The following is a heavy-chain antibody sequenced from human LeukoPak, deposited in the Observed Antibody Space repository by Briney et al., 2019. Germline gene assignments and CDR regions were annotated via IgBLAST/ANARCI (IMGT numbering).Heavy chain of an antibody. J-gene: IGHJ4*02. CDR1: GFTFSSYE. V-gene: IGHV3-48*03. D-gene: IGHD3-10*01. Sequence: PGGSLRLSCAASGFTFSSYEMNWVRQAPGKGLEWVSYIGGDFATIYADSVKGRFTISRDNAKNSLSLQMNSLRADDTAVYYCTRPDYYRGAESYGGDFWGQGTLVTVSS. CDR2: IGGDFATI. CDR3: TRPDYYRGAESYGGDF.